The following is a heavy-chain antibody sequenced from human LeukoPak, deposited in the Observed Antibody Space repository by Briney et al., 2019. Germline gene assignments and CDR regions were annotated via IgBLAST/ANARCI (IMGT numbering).Heavy chain of an antibody. CDR1: GYTLTELS. CDR2: FDPEDGET. V-gene: IGHV1-24*01. Sequence: GASVKVSCKVSGYTLTELSMHWVRQAPGKGLEWMGGFDPEDGETIYAQKFQGRVTMTEDTSTDTAYMELSSLRSEDTAVYYCATDLRGQWLAPFWYWGQGALVTVSS. D-gene: IGHD6-19*01. CDR3: ATDLRGQWLAPFWY. J-gene: IGHJ4*02.